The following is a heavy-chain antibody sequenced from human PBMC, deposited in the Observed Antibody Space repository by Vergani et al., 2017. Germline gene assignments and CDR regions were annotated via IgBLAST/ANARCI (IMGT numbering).Heavy chain of an antibody. CDR2: IHPADSDT. CDR3: ARLYGRDSSGSKYFDY. J-gene: IGHJ4*02. V-gene: IGHV5-51*01. Sequence: EVQLVQSGAEVKKPGESLKISCQISGYSFTNYWIGWVRQMPGKGLEWMGIIHPADSDTRYSPSFQGQVTISVDKSISTAYLQRSSLRASDSAMYYCARLYGRDSSGSKYFDYWVQGTLVTVSS. CDR1: GYSFTNYW. D-gene: IGHD3-22*01.